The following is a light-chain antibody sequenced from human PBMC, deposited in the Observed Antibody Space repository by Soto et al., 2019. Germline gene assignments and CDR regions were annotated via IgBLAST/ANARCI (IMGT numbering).Light chain of an antibody. CDR1: QSVTNNY. V-gene: IGKV3-20*01. Sequence: EVVLTQSPGTLSLSPGERATLSCRASQSVTNNYFAWYQQKPGQAPRLLIFGSSDRATGTPDRFSGSGSGTDFTLTISRLEPEYSAVYYCQQYGSSPPYTFGQGTKLEIK. CDR3: QQYGSSPPYT. CDR2: GSS. J-gene: IGKJ2*01.